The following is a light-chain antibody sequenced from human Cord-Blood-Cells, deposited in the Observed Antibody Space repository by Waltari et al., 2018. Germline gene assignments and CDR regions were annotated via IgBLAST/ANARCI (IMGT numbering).Light chain of an antibody. Sequence: QSVLTQPPSASGTPGQRVTISCSGSSSNIGSNYVYWYQQLPGTAPKLLIYRNNPRPSGVPDRFSGSKSGTSASLAISGLRSEDEADYYCAAWDDSLSGPGFYVVFGGGTKLTVL. V-gene: IGLV1-47*01. CDR2: RNN. J-gene: IGLJ2*01. CDR1: SSNIGSNY. CDR3: AAWDDSLSGPGFYVV.